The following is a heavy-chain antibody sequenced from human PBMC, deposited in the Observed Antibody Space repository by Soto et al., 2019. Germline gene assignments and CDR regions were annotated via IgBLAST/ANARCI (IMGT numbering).Heavy chain of an antibody. CDR3: AHSSGFPRAATVYFDL. CDR1: GFSLSTSGVG. Sequence: SGPTLVKPTQTLTLTCTFSGFSLSTSGVGVGWIRQPPGKALEWLALIYWDDDKRYSPSLKSRLTITKDTSKNQVVLTMTNMDPVDTATYYCAHSSGFPRAATVYFDLWGRGTLVTVSS. J-gene: IGHJ2*01. CDR2: IYWDDDK. D-gene: IGHD2-15*01. V-gene: IGHV2-5*02.